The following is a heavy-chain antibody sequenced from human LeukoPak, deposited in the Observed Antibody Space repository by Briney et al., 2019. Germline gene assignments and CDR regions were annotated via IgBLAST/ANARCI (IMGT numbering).Heavy chain of an antibody. CDR3: AGGSCYNY. CDR1: GFTFSSYG. Sequence: GGSLRLSCAASGFTFSSYGMHWVRQAPGKGLEWVAVISYDGSNKYYADSVKGRFTISRDNSKNTLYLQMNSLRAEDTAVYYCAGGSCYNYWSQGTLVTVSS. CDR2: ISYDGSNK. V-gene: IGHV3-30*03. J-gene: IGHJ4*02. D-gene: IGHD2-15*01.